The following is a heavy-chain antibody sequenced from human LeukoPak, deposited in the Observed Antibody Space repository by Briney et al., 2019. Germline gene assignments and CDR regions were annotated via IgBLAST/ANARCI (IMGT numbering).Heavy chain of an antibody. Sequence: SETLSLTCTVSGGSISSSSYYWGWIRQPPGKRLEWIRSIYYSGSTYYSPSLKSRVTISVDTSKNQFSLKLSSVTAADTAVYYCARGYYYGSGSYGLRNWGQGTLVTVSS. CDR3: ARGYYYGSGSYGLRN. CDR1: GGSISSSSYY. J-gene: IGHJ4*02. CDR2: IYYSGST. D-gene: IGHD3-10*01. V-gene: IGHV4-39*01.